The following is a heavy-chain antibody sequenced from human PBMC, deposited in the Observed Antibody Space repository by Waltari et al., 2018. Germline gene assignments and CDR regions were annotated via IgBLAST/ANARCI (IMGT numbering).Heavy chain of an antibody. Sequence: KISCKASGYTFTDYYMHWVQQAPGKGLEWMGRVDPEDGETIYAEKFQGRVTITTDTSTDTAYMELSSLRSEDTAVYYCATDRAYCSGGSCYSEVLNYWGQGTLVTVSS. J-gene: IGHJ4*02. V-gene: IGHV1-69-2*01. CDR2: VDPEDGET. CDR1: GYTFTDYY. CDR3: ATDRAYCSGGSCYSEVLNY. D-gene: IGHD2-15*01.